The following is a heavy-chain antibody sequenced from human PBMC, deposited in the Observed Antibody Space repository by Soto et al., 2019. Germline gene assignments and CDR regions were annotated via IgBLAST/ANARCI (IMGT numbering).Heavy chain of an antibody. Sequence: SETLSLTCTVSGGSISSGGYYWSWIRQHPGKGLEWIGCIYYSGSTYYNPSLKSRVTISVDTSKNQFSLKLSSVTAADTAVYYCAILYGSGFLLGFDPWGQGPLVTVS. CDR3: AILYGSGFLLGFDP. J-gene: IGHJ5*02. D-gene: IGHD3-10*01. CDR1: GGSISSGGYY. V-gene: IGHV4-31*03. CDR2: IYYSGST.